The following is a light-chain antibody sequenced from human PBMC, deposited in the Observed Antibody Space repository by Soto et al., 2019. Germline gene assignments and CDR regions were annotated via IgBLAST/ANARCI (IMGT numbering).Light chain of an antibody. CDR2: KAS. Sequence: DIPMTQSPSTLSASVGDRVIITCRASQGIGSWLAWYQQKPGKAPKLLIYKASTLESGVPSRFSGSGSGTDFTLTISSLQPDDFAIYYCQQYETYWTFGQGTKVEIK. V-gene: IGKV1-5*03. CDR1: QGIGSW. CDR3: QQYETYWT. J-gene: IGKJ1*01.